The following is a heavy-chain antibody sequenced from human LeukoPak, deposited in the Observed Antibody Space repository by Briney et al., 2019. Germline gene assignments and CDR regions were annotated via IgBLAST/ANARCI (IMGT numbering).Heavy chain of an antibody. CDR1: GFSLTAYD. J-gene: IGHJ3*02. V-gene: IGHV3-23*01. CDR2: INGGGDIM. CDR3: AMRDRGYGLDI. D-gene: IGHD3-10*01. Sequence: GGSLRLSCAASGFSLTAYDLIWVRQAPGKGLDWVSIINGGGDIMMYEDSVKGRFTISRDNSKNTFYLQMNSLRVEDTAVYYCAMRDRGYGLDIWGQGTMVTVSS.